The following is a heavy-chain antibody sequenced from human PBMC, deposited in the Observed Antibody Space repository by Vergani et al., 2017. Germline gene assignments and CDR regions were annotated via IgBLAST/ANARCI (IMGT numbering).Heavy chain of an antibody. CDR2: IDHTGRP. J-gene: IGHJ6*03. V-gene: IGHV4-34*01. CDR3: ARVNTETNGHLYYYYYMDV. D-gene: IGHD4-11*01. Sequence: QVQLQQLGGGLLKPSATLSLTCVVNGGSFTSYHWSWIRQSPGEGLEWVGDIDHTGRPDYNPSLKSRLTMSVDKSRNQFPLTLNSVTATDTAIYFCARVNTETNGHLYYYYYMDVWGQGTVVTVS. CDR1: GGSFTSYH.